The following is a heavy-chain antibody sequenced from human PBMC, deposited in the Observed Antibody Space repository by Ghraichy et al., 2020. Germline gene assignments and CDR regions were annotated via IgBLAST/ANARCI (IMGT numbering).Heavy chain of an antibody. CDR1: GFTFDDYA. Sequence: LNISCAASGFTFDDYAMHWVRQAPGKGLEWVSGISWNSGSIGYADSVKGRFTISRDNAKNSLYLQMNSLRAEDTALYYCAKGLYSGYDYGSDYWGQGTLVTVSS. CDR2: ISWNSGSI. CDR3: AKGLYSGYDYGSDY. J-gene: IGHJ4*02. D-gene: IGHD5-12*01. V-gene: IGHV3-9*01.